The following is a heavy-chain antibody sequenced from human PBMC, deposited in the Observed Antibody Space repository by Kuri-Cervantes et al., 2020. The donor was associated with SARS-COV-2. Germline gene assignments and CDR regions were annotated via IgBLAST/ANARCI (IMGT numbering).Heavy chain of an antibody. CDR3: ARDSGGDFWSDSDY. Sequence: SETLSLTCTVSGGSISSGSYYWSWIRQPAGKGLEWIGRIYTSGSTNYNPSLQSRVTISVDTSKNRFSLKLNSVTAADTAVYYCARDSGGDFWSDSDYWGPGILVTVSS. CDR2: IYTSGST. CDR1: GGSISSGSYY. V-gene: IGHV4-61*02. J-gene: IGHJ4*02. D-gene: IGHD3-3*01.